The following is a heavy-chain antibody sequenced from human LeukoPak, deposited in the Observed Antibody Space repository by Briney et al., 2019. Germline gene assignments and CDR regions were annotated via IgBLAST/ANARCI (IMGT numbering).Heavy chain of an antibody. Sequence: GGSLRLSCAASGFTFSRYSMNWARQAPGKGLEWVSSISSTSTYTYYADSVEGRFTISRDNAQNSLYLQMNSLRAEDTAVYYCVRDLEYSSSSVSGRSFDYWGQGTLVTVSS. J-gene: IGHJ4*02. CDR3: VRDLEYSSSSVSGRSFDY. D-gene: IGHD6-6*01. V-gene: IGHV3-21*01. CDR1: GFTFSRYS. CDR2: ISSTSTYT.